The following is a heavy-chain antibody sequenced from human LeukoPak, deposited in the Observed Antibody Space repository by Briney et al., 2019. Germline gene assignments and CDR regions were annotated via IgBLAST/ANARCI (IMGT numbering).Heavy chain of an antibody. CDR3: ARDRSSSDY. CDR1: GYTFSNYI. J-gene: IGHJ4*02. V-gene: IGHV1-18*04. CDR2: ISAYNGNT. D-gene: IGHD3-10*01. Sequence: ASVKVSCKASGYTFSNYIISWVRQAPGQGLEWMGCISAYNGNTNYAQKLQGRVTMTTDTSTSTAYMELRSLRSDDTAVYYCARDRSSSDYWGQGTLSPSPQ.